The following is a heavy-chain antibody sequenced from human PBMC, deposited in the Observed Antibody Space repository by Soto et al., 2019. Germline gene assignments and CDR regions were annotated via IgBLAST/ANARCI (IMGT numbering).Heavy chain of an antibody. CDR1: GFTFNNAW. CDR2: IRSTADDGTI. CDR3: TTEPDYSNYFDY. J-gene: IGHJ4*02. V-gene: IGHV3-15*07. D-gene: IGHD4-4*01. Sequence: EVQLVESGGGLVKPGGSLRLSCAASGFTFNNAWMNWVRQAPGKGLEWVGRIRSTADDGTIDYAAPVKDRFTISRDDSKNTLHLQMNSLKTEDTAVYYCTTEPDYSNYFDYWGQGTLVTVSS.